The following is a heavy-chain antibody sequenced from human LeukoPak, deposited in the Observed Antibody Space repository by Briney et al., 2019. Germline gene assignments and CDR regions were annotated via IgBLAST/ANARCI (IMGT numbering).Heavy chain of an antibody. CDR3: ARQIRTYYYDSSGYGGAFDI. D-gene: IGHD3-22*01. CDR2: IYYSGST. V-gene: IGHV4-59*08. J-gene: IGHJ3*02. CDR1: GGSISSYY. Sequence: PSETLSLTCTVSGGSISSYYWSWVRQPPGKGLEWIRYIYYSGSTNYNPSLKSRVTISVDTSKNQFSLKLSSVTAADTAVNYCARQIRTYYYDSSGYGGAFDIWGQGTMVTVSS.